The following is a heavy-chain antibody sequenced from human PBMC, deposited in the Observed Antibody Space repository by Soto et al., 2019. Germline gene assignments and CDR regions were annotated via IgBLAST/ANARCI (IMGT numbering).Heavy chain of an antibody. Sequence: GGSLRLSCAASGFTVSSNYMSWVRQAPGKGLEWVSVIYSGGSTYYADSVKGRFTISRDNSKNTLYLQMNSLRAEDTAVYYCARVGRTGWFDPWGQGTLGTVSS. CDR1: GFTVSSNY. V-gene: IGHV3-53*01. CDR3: ARVGRTGWFDP. CDR2: IYSGGST. J-gene: IGHJ5*02. D-gene: IGHD1-26*01.